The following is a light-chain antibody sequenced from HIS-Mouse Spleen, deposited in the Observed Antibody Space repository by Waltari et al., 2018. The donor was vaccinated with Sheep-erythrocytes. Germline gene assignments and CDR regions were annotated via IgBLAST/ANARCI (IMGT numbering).Light chain of an antibody. Sequence: SSELTQDPAVSVALGQTVRITCQGDSLRSYYASWYQQKPGQSPVLVIYQDTKRPSGIPERFSGSNSGNTATLTISGTQAMDEADYYCQAWDSSIVVFGGGTKLTVL. CDR2: QDT. V-gene: IGLV3-1*01. J-gene: IGLJ2*01. CDR1: SLRSYY. CDR3: QAWDSSIVV.